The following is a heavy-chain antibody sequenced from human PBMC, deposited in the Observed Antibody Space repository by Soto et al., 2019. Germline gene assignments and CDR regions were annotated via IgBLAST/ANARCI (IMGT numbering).Heavy chain of an antibody. Sequence: ASVKVSCKASGYTFTGYYIHWVRQAPGQGLEWMGWINPNNGDTNYAQKFQGRVTMTRDTSTSTAYMELSSLTFDDTAVYYCARHSGYDYVFDYWGHGTLVTVSS. CDR1: GYTFTGYY. CDR3: ARHSGYDYVFDY. V-gene: IGHV1-2*02. D-gene: IGHD5-12*01. CDR2: INPNNGDT. J-gene: IGHJ4*01.